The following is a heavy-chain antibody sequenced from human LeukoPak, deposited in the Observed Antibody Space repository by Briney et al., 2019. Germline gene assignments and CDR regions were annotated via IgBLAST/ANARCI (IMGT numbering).Heavy chain of an antibody. CDR2: MSHDGSIK. V-gene: IGHV3-30*18. CDR3: AKDFCGVTTCWWNYYGMDV. CDR1: GFTFSSYG. D-gene: IGHD4-17*01. Sequence: PGRSLRLSCAASGFTFSSYGMYWVRQAPGKGLEWVAVMSHDGSIKYYGDSVKGRFTISRDNSKSTLYLQMNSLRAEDTAVYYCAKDFCGVTTCWWNYYGMDVWGQGTTVTVSS. J-gene: IGHJ6*02.